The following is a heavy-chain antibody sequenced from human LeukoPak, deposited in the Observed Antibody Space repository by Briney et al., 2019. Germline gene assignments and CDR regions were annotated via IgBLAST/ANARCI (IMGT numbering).Heavy chain of an antibody. CDR3: ASLVAVAGSFDY. Sequence: SETLSLTCTVSGGSISSYYWSWIRQPPGKGLEWIGYIYHSGSTYYNPSLKSRVTISVDRSKNQFSLKLSSVTAADTAVYYCASLVAVAGSFDYWGQGTLVTVSS. V-gene: IGHV4-59*12. CDR2: IYHSGST. D-gene: IGHD6-19*01. J-gene: IGHJ4*02. CDR1: GGSISSYY.